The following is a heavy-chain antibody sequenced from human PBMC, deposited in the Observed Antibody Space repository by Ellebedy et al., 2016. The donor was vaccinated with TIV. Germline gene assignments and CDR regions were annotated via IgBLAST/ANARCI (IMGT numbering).Heavy chain of an antibody. Sequence: AASVKVSCKASGYTFTSYGISWVRQAPGQGLEWMGWISAYNGNTNYAQKLQGRVTMTTDTSTSTAYIELRSLRSDDTAVYYCARDTLSPPLRTGDYWGQGTLVTVSS. CDR2: ISAYNGNT. CDR1: GYTFTSYG. V-gene: IGHV1-18*01. CDR3: ARDTLSPPLRTGDY. J-gene: IGHJ4*02. D-gene: IGHD4-17*01.